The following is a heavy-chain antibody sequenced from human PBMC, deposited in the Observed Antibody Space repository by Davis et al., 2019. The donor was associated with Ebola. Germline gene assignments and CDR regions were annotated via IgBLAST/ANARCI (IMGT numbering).Heavy chain of an antibody. CDR1: GFAFRTNA. J-gene: IGHJ2*01. D-gene: IGHD2-21*02. CDR3: VRDPALVVTGGGWFFGL. CDR2: IWYDESNK. V-gene: IGHV3-33*01. Sequence: PGGSLRLSCAAPGFAFRTNAMYWVRQAPGKGPEWVALIWYDESNKYYGDSVKGRFTVSRDNAKNSLYLQMNSLRAEDTAVYYCVRDPALVVTGGGWFFGLWGRGTLVTVSS.